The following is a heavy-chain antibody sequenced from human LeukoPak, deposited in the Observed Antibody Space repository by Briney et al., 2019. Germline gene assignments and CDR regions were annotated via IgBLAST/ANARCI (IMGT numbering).Heavy chain of an antibody. CDR2: INTNTGNP. D-gene: IGHD2-2*01. J-gene: IGHJ6*02. CDR1: GYTFTSYA. CDR3: ASPTDIVVVPAAMYYYYGMDV. Sequence: ASVKVSCKASGYTFTSYAMNWVRQAPGQGLEWMGWINTNTGNPTYAQGFTGRFVFSLDTSVSTAYLQISSLKAENTAVYYCASPTDIVVVPAAMYYYYGMDVWGQGTTVTVSS. V-gene: IGHV7-4-1*02.